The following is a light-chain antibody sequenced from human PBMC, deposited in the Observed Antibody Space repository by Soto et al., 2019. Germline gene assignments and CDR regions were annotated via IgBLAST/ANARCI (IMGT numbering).Light chain of an antibody. J-gene: IGKJ1*01. Sequence: DIQMTQSPSTLSASVGDRVTITCRASQSISSWLAWYQQKPGKAPKLLIYDASSLESGVPSRFSGSGSGTEFTLTIRSLQPDDFETYYCQQYNSYLWTFGQGTKVDIK. CDR2: DAS. CDR1: QSISSW. CDR3: QQYNSYLWT. V-gene: IGKV1-5*01.